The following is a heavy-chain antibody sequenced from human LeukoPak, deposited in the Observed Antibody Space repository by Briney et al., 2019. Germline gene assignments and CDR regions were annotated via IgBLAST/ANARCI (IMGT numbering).Heavy chain of an antibody. V-gene: IGHV3-30*02. CDR2: IRFDGTNK. D-gene: IGHD4-11*01. CDR1: GFTFSNYG. J-gene: IGHJ6*03. CDR3: AKDRLPYYYYYMDV. Sequence: PGGSLRLSCAASGFTFSNYGIHWVRQAPGKGLEWVAFIRFDGTNKYYADSVKGRFTISRDNSKNTLFLQMNRLRAEDTAVYYCAKDRLPYYYYYMDVWGKGTTVTISS.